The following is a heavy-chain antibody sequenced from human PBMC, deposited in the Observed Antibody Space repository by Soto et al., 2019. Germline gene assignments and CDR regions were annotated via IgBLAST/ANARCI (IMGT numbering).Heavy chain of an antibody. V-gene: IGHV3-66*01. CDR3: ARDFVVGGPTINYYYGMDV. D-gene: IGHD1-26*01. Sequence: GGSLRLSCEASEITVSTNYINWVRQSPGKGLEWVSVIYSGGITYYADFVKGRFTISRDTSKNTLYLQMNSLGAEDTAVYYCARDFVVGGPTINYYYGMDVWGQGTTVTVSS. CDR1: EITVSTNY. J-gene: IGHJ6*02. CDR2: IYSGGIT.